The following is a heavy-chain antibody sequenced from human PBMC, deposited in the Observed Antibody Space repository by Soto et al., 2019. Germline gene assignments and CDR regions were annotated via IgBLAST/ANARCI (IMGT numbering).Heavy chain of an antibody. J-gene: IGHJ5*02. D-gene: IGHD3-3*01. CDR3: AIYDFWSGYYLS. V-gene: IGHV4-59*01. Sequence: PSETLSLTCTVSGGSISTSYCSWIRQPPGKGLEWIGYIYYGGSNYNPSLKSRVTISVDTSKNQFSLKLSSVTAADTAMYYCAIYDFWSGYYLSWGQGTLVTVSS. CDR2: IYYGGS. CDR1: GGSISTSY.